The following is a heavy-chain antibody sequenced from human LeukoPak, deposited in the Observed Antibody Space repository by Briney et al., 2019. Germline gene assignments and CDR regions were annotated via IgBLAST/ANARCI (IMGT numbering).Heavy chain of an antibody. J-gene: IGHJ4*02. CDR3: AKGRCSGVGCDSFHS. CDR2: ISDDSSFT. V-gene: IGHV3-23*01. Sequence: GGSLRLSCVASGLRFRSYAMNWVRQAPGKGLECISTISDDSSFTYYADSVKGRSAISRDDSKNSLYLQMNNLKVEDTAVYYCAKGRCSGVGCDSFHSWGQGALVTVSS. D-gene: IGHD2-15*01. CDR1: GLRFRSYA.